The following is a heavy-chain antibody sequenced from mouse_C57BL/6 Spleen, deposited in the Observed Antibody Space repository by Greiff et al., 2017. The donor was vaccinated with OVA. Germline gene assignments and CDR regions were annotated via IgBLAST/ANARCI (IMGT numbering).Heavy chain of an antibody. V-gene: IGHV5-4*01. CDR1: GFTFSSYA. CDR2: ISDGGSYT. J-gene: IGHJ2*01. D-gene: IGHD6-2*01. Sequence: DVHLVESGGGLVKPGGSLKLSCAASGFTFSSYAMSWVRQTPEKRLEWVATISDGGSYTYYPDNVKGRFTISRDNAKNNLYLQMSHLKSEDTAMYYCARDTVFFDYWGQGTTLTVSS. CDR3: ARDTVFFDY.